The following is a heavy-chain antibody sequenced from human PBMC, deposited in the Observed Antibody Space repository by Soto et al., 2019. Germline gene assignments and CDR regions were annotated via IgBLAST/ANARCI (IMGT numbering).Heavy chain of an antibody. Sequence: EVQLVESGGGLVKPGGSLRLSCAASGFTFSNAWMNWVRQAPGKGLEWVGRIKSKTNGGTTDCAAPAKGRFTISRDDSKSTLFLQMNSLKVEDTAVYYCTTFISMSGTDYWGQGTLVTVSS. CDR1: GFTFSNAW. V-gene: IGHV3-15*07. D-gene: IGHD1-1*01. CDR3: TTFISMSGTDY. J-gene: IGHJ4*02. CDR2: IKSKTNGGTT.